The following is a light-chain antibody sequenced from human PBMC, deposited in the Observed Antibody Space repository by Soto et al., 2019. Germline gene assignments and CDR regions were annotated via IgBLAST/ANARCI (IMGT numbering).Light chain of an antibody. CDR2: DNS. CDR1: SSNIGNNY. J-gene: IGLJ2*01. CDR3: GTWDSSLSAGV. Sequence: QSVLTQPPSVSAAPGQKVTISCSGSSSNIGNNYVSCYQQLPGTAPKLLIYDNSKRPSGIPDRFSVAKSGTSATLGITGLQTGDEADYYCGTWDSSLSAGVFGGGTKLTVL. V-gene: IGLV1-51*01.